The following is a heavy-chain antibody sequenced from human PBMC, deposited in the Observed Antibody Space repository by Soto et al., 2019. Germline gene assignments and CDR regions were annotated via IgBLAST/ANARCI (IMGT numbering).Heavy chain of an antibody. CDR2: MNPNTGNT. D-gene: IGHD6-6*01. J-gene: IGHJ4*02. Sequence: QVQLVQSGAEVKKPGASVKVSCKASGHTFSSHDINWVRQATGQGLEWMGWMNPNTGNTGYAQTFQCRVSMTRDTSINPAYMEWSSLRSEDTSVYYCARGRAEYNSWLVLDYWGQGTLVTVSS. CDR3: ARGRAEYNSWLVLDY. CDR1: GHTFSSHD. V-gene: IGHV1-8*01.